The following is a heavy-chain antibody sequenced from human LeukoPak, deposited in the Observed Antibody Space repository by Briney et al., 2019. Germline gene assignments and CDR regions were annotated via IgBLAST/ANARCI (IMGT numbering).Heavy chain of an antibody. D-gene: IGHD2-2*01. Sequence: GGSLRLSCAASGFTFSNYWLHWVRQAPGKGLVWVSRVNFDGTTTNYADSVKGRLTISRDNTKTTLYLQMNSLRAEDTAVYYCANHFACGNTNCPPFDYWGQGTLVTVSS. CDR2: VNFDGTTT. V-gene: IGHV3-74*01. J-gene: IGHJ4*02. CDR3: ANHFACGNTNCPPFDY. CDR1: GFTFSNYW.